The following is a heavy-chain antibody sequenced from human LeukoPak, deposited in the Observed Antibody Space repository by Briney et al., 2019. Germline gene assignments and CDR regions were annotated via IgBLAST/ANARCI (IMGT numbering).Heavy chain of an antibody. CDR2: TYYTSKWYN. J-gene: IGHJ3*02. Sequence: SQTLSLTCALSGDSVSSKSATWNWIRQSPSRGLEWLGRTYYTSKWYNDYAVSVKSRITINPDTSKNQLSLQLNSVTPEDTAVYYCARDDPEYSSGWYGAFDIWGQGTMVTVSS. D-gene: IGHD6-19*01. CDR3: ARDDPEYSSGWYGAFDI. V-gene: IGHV6-1*01. CDR1: GDSVSSKSAT.